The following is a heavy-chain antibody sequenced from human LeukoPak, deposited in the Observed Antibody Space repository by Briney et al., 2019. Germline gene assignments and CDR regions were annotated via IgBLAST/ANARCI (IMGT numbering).Heavy chain of an antibody. CDR2: ISGDGRST. J-gene: IGHJ4*02. V-gene: IGHV3-43*02. Sequence: PGGSLRLSCAASGFIFDSYAMHWVRQAPGKGLEWVSLISGDGRSTYYADSMKGRLSISRDNSKNSLYLQMNSLTTEDTAFYYCAKEGSGGGLDLDYWGQGTLVTVSS. D-gene: IGHD3-3*01. CDR1: GFIFDSYA. CDR3: AKEGSGGGLDLDY.